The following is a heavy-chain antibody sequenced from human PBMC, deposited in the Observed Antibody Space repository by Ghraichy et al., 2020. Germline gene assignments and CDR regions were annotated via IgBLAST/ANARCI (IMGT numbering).Heavy chain of an antibody. CDR2: IYYSGST. V-gene: IGHV4-39*01. J-gene: IGHJ6*02. CDR3: ARRAVAGGMDV. CDR1: GGSISSSSYY. Sequence: SETLSLTCTVSGGSISSSSYYWGWIRQPPGKGLEWIGSIYYSGSTYYNPSLKSRVTISVDTSKNQFSLKLSSVTAADTAVYYCARRAVAGGMDVWGQGTTVTVSS. D-gene: IGHD6-19*01.